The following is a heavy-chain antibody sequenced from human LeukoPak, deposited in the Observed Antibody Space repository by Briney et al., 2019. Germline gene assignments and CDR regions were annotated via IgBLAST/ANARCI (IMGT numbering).Heavy chain of an antibody. Sequence: PGGSLRLSCAASGFTFSNYWMCWVRQAPGKGLEWVANIKQDGSEKYYVGSVNGRFTISRDNAKNSLYLQMNSLRAEDTAVYYCARDLFGSGWQLYYYYYGMDVWGQGTTVTVSS. D-gene: IGHD6-19*01. CDR3: ARDLFGSGWQLYYYYYGMDV. J-gene: IGHJ6*02. V-gene: IGHV3-7*01. CDR1: GFTFSNYW. CDR2: IKQDGSEK.